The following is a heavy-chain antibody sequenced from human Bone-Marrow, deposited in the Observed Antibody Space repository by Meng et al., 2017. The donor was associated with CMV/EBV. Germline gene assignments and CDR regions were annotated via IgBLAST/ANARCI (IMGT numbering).Heavy chain of an antibody. V-gene: IGHV2-70D*14. CDR2: IDWDDDK. CDR1: GFSLSTSGMR. D-gene: IGHD3-22*01. CDR3: AGYYYDSSGYYH. Sequence: SGPTLVKPTQTLTLTCTFSGFSLSTSGMRVSWIRQPPGKALEWLARIDWDDDKFYSTSLKTRLTISKDTSKNQVVLTMTNMDPVDTATYYCAGYYYDSSGYYHWGQGTLVTVSS. J-gene: IGHJ5*02.